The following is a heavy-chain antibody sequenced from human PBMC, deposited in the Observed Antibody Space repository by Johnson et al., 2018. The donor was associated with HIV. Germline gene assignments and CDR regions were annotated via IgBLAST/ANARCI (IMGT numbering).Heavy chain of an antibody. CDR2: IKCNTDGGTT. D-gene: IGHD1-1*01. V-gene: IGHV3-15*01. CDR1: GFTFSNAW. J-gene: IGHJ3*02. CDR3: TTEYNWNCKRSAFDI. Sequence: VQLVESGGGLVKPGGSLRLSCAASGFTFSNAWMSWVRQAPGKGLEWVGRIKCNTDGGTTAYAVPVRGTFTISSDDSKNPLYLQMPNLKTEDTAVYYCTTEYNWNCKRSAFDIWGQGTMVTVSS.